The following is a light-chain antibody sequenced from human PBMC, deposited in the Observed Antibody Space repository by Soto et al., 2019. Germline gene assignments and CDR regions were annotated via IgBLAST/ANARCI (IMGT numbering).Light chain of an antibody. J-gene: IGLJ3*02. V-gene: IGLV2-23*02. CDR2: EVS. CDR3: CSYSGSSTWV. Sequence: QSALTQPASVSGSPGQSITISCTGTRSDVGSYNLVSWYQQHPGKAPKLMIYEVSKRPSGVSNRFSGSKSGNTASLTISVLQAEDEADYYCCSYSGSSTWVLGGGTKLTVL. CDR1: RSDVGSYNL.